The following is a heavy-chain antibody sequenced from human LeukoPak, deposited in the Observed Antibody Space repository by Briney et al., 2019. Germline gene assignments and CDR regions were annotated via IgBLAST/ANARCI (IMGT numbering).Heavy chain of an antibody. CDR1: GFTFSNSA. D-gene: IGHD2-2*01. J-gene: IGHJ4*02. Sequence: GGSLRLSCAASGFTFSNSAMSWVRQAPGMGLEWVSSISGSGSSSYYADSVKGRFTISRDNSKNMLCVQMNSLRAEDTAVYYCDVGGGYCSTSSCYAGFDHWGQGTLVTVSS. CDR3: DVGGGYCSTSSCYAGFDH. V-gene: IGHV3-23*01. CDR2: ISGSGSSS.